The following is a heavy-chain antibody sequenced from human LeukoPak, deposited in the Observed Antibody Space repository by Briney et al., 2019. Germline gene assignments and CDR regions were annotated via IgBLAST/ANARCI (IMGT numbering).Heavy chain of an antibody. D-gene: IGHD3-3*01. CDR3: ARTLWEWLPPYYYYGMDV. CDR1: GGSFSGYY. V-gene: IGHV4-34*01. J-gene: IGHJ6*02. CDR2: INHSGST. Sequence: PSETLSLTCVVYGGSFSGYYWSWIRQPPGKGLEWIGEINHSGSTNYNPSLKSRVTISVDTSKNQFSLKLSSVTAADTAVYYCARTLWEWLPPYYYYGMDVWGQGTTVTVSS.